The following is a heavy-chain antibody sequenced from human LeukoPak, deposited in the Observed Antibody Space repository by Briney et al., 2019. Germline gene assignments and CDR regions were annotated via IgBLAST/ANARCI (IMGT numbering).Heavy chain of an antibody. CDR2: ISWNSGSI. D-gene: IGHD4-17*01. J-gene: IGHJ4*02. CDR3: AKGGRATVTTPYYFDY. V-gene: IGHV3-9*03. CDR1: GFTFDDYA. Sequence: GRSLRLSCAASGFTFDDYAMHWVRHGPGRGLEWVSGISWNSGSIGYADSVKGRFTISRDNAKNSLYLQMNSLRAEDMALYYCAKGGRATVTTPYYFDYWGQGTLVTVSS.